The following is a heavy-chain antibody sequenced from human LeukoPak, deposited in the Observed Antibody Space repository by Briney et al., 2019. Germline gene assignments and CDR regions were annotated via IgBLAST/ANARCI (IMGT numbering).Heavy chain of an antibody. CDR1: GGSFSGYY. D-gene: IGHD3-10*01. CDR3: ARGVSARRYYYGSGSSPPYFDY. V-gene: IGHV4-34*01. CDR2: INHSGST. J-gene: IGHJ4*02. Sequence: SETLSLTCAVYGGSFSGYYWSWIRQPPGKGLEWIGEINHSGSTNYNPSLKSRVTISVDTSKNQFSLKLSSVTAADTAVYYCARGVSARRYYYGSGSSPPYFDYWGQGTLVTVSS.